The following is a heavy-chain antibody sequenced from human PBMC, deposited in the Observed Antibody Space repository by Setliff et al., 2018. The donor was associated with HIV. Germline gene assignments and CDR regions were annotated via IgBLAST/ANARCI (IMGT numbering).Heavy chain of an antibody. CDR1: GDSISTDY. CDR2: IYNSAST. J-gene: IGHJ4*02. CDR3: ARHSPSDY. V-gene: IGHV4-59*08. Sequence: SETLSLTCTVSGDSISTDYWTWIRQPPGKGLEWIGYIYNSASTSYNPSLKSRVTISVDTTKNQFSLKLSSVTAADTAVYYCARHSPSDYWGQGTLVTVSS.